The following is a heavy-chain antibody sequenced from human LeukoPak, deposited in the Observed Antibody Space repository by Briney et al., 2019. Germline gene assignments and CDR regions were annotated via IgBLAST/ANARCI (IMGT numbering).Heavy chain of an antibody. J-gene: IGHJ5*02. CDR1: GGSINSGAFY. Sequence: PSQTLSLTCTVSGGSINSGAFYWSWIRQPPGKGLEWIGYISYSGSTDYNPSLKSRVTISVDTSKNQFSLKLRSVTAADTAVYYCARSEAPMVRGVIMVNWVDPWGQGTLVTVSS. CDR2: ISYSGST. D-gene: IGHD3-10*01. V-gene: IGHV4-61*08. CDR3: ARSEAPMVRGVIMVNWVDP.